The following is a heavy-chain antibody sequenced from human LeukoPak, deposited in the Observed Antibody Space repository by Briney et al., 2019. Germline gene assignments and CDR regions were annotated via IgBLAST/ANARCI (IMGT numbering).Heavy chain of an antibody. CDR2: ISAYNGNT. J-gene: IGHJ4*02. V-gene: IGHV1-18*01. Sequence: ASVKVSCKASGGTFSSYGISWVRQAPGQGLEWMGWISAYNGNTNYAQKLQGRVTMTTDTSTSTAYMELRSLRSDDTAVYYCARDAKYDFWSGYYHFDYWGQGTLVTVSS. CDR1: GGTFSSYG. CDR3: ARDAKYDFWSGYYHFDY. D-gene: IGHD3-3*01.